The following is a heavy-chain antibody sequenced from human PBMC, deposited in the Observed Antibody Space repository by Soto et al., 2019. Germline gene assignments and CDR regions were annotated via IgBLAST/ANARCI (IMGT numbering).Heavy chain of an antibody. V-gene: IGHV4-34*01. Sequence: SETLSLTCAVYGGSFSGYYWSWIRQPPGKGLEWIGEINHSGSTNYNPSLKSRVTISVDTSKNQFSLKLSSVTTADTAVYYCARSYLRHPPRNWGQGTLVTVSS. CDR2: INHSGST. CDR1: GGSFSGYY. CDR3: ARSYLRHPPRN. D-gene: IGHD3-3*01. J-gene: IGHJ4*02.